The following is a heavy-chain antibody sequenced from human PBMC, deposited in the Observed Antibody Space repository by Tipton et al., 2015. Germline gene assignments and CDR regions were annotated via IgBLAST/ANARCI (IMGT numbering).Heavy chain of an antibody. J-gene: IGHJ4*02. CDR3: ARGVWWEQSWNFDY. D-gene: IGHD1/OR15-1a*01. CDR1: GFGFYSYS. CDR2: ISRTSGTI. V-gene: IGHV3-48*02. Sequence: LSLTCAAFGFGFYSYSMNWVRQAPGKGLEWVSYISRTSGTIHYADSVKGRFTISRDNVHNSLSLRMNSLRDEDTAVYYCARGVWWEQSWNFDYWGQGTLVTVSS.